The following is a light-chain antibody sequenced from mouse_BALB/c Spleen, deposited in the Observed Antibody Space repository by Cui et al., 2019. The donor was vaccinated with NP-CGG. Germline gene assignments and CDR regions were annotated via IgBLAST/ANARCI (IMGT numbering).Light chain of an antibody. V-gene: IGLV1*01. CDR2: GTN. CDR1: TGAVTTSNY. CDR3: ALWYSNHWV. Sequence: QAVVTQESAFTTSPGESVTLTRRSSTGAVTTSNYANWVQEKPDHLFAGLIGGTNKRDPGVPARFSGSLIGDKAALTITGAQTEDEAIYFCALWYSNHWVFGGGTKLTVL. J-gene: IGLJ1*01.